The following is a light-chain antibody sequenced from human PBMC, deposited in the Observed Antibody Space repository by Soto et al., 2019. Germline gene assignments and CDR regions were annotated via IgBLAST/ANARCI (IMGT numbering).Light chain of an antibody. CDR3: HQRSNWPIT. J-gene: IGKJ5*01. CDR2: DAS. CDR1: QSVSSH. Sequence: EIVLTQSPGTLSVSPGERATLSCRASQSVSSHLVWFQQKPGQAPRLLIYDASTRATGIPARFSGSGSGTDITLTISSLEPEDFAVYYCHQRSNWPITFGQGTRLEIK. V-gene: IGKV3-11*01.